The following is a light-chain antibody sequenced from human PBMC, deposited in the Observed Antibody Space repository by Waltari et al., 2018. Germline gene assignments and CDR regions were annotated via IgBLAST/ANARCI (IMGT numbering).Light chain of an antibody. CDR1: SSNIGAGYD. CDR2: GNT. J-gene: IGLJ3*02. V-gene: IGLV1-40*01. Sequence: QSVLTQPPSVSGAPGQRVTISCTGSSSNIGAGYDVHWYQQLPGTAPKLLIYGNTKRPSGVPDRFSGSQSGTSASLAITGLQAEDEADYYCQSYDSSLSGYWVFGGGTKLTVL. CDR3: QSYDSSLSGYWV.